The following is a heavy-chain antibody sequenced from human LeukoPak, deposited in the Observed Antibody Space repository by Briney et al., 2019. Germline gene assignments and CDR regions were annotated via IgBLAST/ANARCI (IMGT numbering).Heavy chain of an antibody. CDR2: INHSGST. V-gene: IGHV4-34*01. CDR3: ARGRRVRYQLVYYFDY. CDR1: GGSFSGYY. D-gene: IGHD2-2*01. Sequence: PSETLSLTCAVYGGSFSGYYWSWIRQPPGKGLEWIGEINHSGSTNYNPSLKSRVTISVDTSKNQFSLKLSSVTAADTAVYYCARGRRVRYQLVYYFDYWGQGTLVTVSS. J-gene: IGHJ4*02.